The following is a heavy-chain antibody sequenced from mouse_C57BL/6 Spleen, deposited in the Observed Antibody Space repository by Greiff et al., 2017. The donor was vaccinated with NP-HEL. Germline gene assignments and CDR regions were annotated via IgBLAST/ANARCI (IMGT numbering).Heavy chain of an antibody. CDR1: GYTFTSYW. J-gene: IGHJ1*03. Sequence: QVQLQQPGAELVKPGASVKLSCKASGYTFTSYWMHWVKQRPGQGLEWIGMIHPNSGSTNYNEKFKSKATLTVDKSSSTAYLQLSSLTSEDSAVDYCARRRLATVVATRYFDVWGTGTTVTVSS. V-gene: IGHV1-64*01. D-gene: IGHD1-1*01. CDR2: IHPNSGST. CDR3: ARRRLATVVATRYFDV.